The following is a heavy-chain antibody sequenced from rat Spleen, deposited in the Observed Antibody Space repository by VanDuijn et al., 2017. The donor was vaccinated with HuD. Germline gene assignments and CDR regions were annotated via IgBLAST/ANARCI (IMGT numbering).Heavy chain of an antibody. CDR2: ISYDGGRN. J-gene: IGHJ2*01. D-gene: IGHD1-9*01. Sequence: EVQLVESDGGLVQPGRSLKFSCAASGFNFSDYYMAWVRQAPTKGLEWVATISYDGGRNFYRDSVKGRFTISRDNAKSTLHLQMDSLRSEDTATYYCARRHYGYTDYFDYWGQGVMVTVSS. CDR3: ARRHYGYTDYFDY. CDR1: GFNFSDYY. V-gene: IGHV5-29*01.